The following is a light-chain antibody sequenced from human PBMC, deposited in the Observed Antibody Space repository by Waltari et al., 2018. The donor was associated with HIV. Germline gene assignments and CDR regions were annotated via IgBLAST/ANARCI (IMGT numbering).Light chain of an antibody. Sequence: EIVLTQSPGTLSLSPGERATLSCRASQTVSSAFLAWYQQKPGQAPRLLIYGASSRVIGIPVRFNGTWSGTDFSLTISRLEPEDSAVYYCQQYGGSPRTFGQGAKVEIK. CDR3: QQYGGSPRT. V-gene: IGKV3-20*01. CDR2: GAS. J-gene: IGKJ1*01. CDR1: QTVSSAF.